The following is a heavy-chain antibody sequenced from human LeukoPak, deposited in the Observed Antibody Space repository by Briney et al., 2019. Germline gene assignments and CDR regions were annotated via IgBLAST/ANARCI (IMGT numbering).Heavy chain of an antibody. CDR3: AREGGIRSGTYYYYYYMDV. CDR1: GYTFTGYY. V-gene: IGHV1-2*02. J-gene: IGHJ6*03. Sequence: ASVKVSCKASGYTFTGYYMHWVRRAPGQGLEWMGWINPNSGGTNYAQKFQGRVTMTRDTSISTAYMELSRLRSDDTAVYYCAREGGIRSGTYYYYYYMDVWGKGTTVTVSS. D-gene: IGHD3-3*01. CDR2: INPNSGGT.